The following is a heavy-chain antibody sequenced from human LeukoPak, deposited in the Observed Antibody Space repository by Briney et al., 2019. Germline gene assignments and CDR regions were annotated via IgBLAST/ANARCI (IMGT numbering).Heavy chain of an antibody. Sequence: PGGSLRLSCAASGFTFSSYGMHWVRQAPGKGLEWVAFIRYDGSNKYYADSVKGRFTISRDNSKNTLYLQMNSLRAEDTAVYYCAKVQVAGTLVGDAFDIWGQGTMVTVSS. J-gene: IGHJ3*02. CDR2: IRYDGSNK. V-gene: IGHV3-30*02. D-gene: IGHD6-19*01. CDR1: GFTFSSYG. CDR3: AKVQVAGTLVGDAFDI.